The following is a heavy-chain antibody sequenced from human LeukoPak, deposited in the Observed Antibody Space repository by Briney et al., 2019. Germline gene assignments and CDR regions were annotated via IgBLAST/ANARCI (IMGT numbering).Heavy chain of an antibody. D-gene: IGHD3-10*01. Sequence: TPRLTCVDSGFTFSSYRMSCVRQAPGKGLECVANIKQDGSEKYYVDSVKGRFTISRDNAKNSLYLQMNSLRAEDTAVYYCARGARYYGSDDAFDIWGQGTMVTVSS. CDR3: ARGARYYGSDDAFDI. CDR2: IKQDGSEK. V-gene: IGHV3-7*03. J-gene: IGHJ3*02. CDR1: GFTFSSYR.